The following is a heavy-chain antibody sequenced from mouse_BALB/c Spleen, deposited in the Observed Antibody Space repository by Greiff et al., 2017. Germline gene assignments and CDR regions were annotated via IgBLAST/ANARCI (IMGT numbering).Heavy chain of an antibody. D-gene: IGHD2-14*01. Sequence: EVQGVESGGGLVKPGGSLKLSCAASGFTFSDYYMYWVRQTPEKRLEWVATISDGGSYTYYPDSVKGRFTISRDNAKNNLYLQMSSLKSEDTAMYYCARGGYRFTWFAYWGQGTLVTVSA. CDR1: GFTFSDYY. CDR2: ISDGGSYT. V-gene: IGHV5-4*02. CDR3: ARGGYRFTWFAY. J-gene: IGHJ3*01.